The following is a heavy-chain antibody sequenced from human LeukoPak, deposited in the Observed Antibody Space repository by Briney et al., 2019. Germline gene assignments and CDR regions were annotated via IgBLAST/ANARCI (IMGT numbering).Heavy chain of an antibody. CDR3: AKLERYYGLDP. J-gene: IGHJ5*02. CDR2: IYYSGST. CDR1: GGSISSYY. D-gene: IGHD1-1*01. V-gene: IGHV4-59*01. Sequence: KPSETLSLTCTVSGGSISSYYWRWIRQPPGKGLEWIGYIYYSGSTNYNPSLKSRVTISVDTSKNQFSLKLSSVTAADTAVYYCAKLERYYGLDPWGPGTLVTVSS.